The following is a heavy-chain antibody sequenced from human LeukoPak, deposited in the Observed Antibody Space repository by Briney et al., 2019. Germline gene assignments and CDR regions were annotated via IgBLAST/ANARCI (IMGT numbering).Heavy chain of an antibody. V-gene: IGHV4-59*01. CDR1: GGSISGYH. CDR2: IYYSGSS. J-gene: IGHJ6*03. Sequence: SETLSLTCTVSGGSISGYHWSWIRQPPGKGLEWLGYIYYSGSSNYNPSLKSRVTISADTSKKEFSLKRRSVTAADTAVYYCARVPRSYYYYYYMDVWGKGTTVTVSS. CDR3: ARVPRSYYYYYYMDV.